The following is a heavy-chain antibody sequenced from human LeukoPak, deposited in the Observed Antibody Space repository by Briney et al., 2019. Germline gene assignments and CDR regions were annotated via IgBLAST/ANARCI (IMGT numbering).Heavy chain of an antibody. Sequence: SETLSLTCTVSGGSISSYYWSWIRQPPGKGLEWIGYIYYSGSTNCNPSLKSRVTISVDTSKNQFPLKLSSVTAADTAVYYCARQEMATIGYFDYWGQGTLVTVSS. CDR2: IYYSGST. CDR3: ARQEMATIGYFDY. CDR1: GGSISSYY. V-gene: IGHV4-59*08. J-gene: IGHJ4*02. D-gene: IGHD5-24*01.